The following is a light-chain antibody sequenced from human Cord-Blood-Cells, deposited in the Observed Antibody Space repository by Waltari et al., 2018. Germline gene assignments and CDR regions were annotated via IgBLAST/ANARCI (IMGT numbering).Light chain of an antibody. Sequence: DIQMTQSPSTLSASVGDRVTITCRASQSISCWLAWYQQKPGQAPKLLIYDASSWESGVPARFSGSGSGTEFTLTISSLEPDDFATYYCQHYKSYSGTFGQGTKVEIK. V-gene: IGKV1-5*01. CDR3: QHYKSYSGT. CDR1: QSISCW. CDR2: DAS. J-gene: IGKJ1*01.